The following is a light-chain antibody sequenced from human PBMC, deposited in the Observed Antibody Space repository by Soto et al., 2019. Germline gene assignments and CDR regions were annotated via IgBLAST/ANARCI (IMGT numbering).Light chain of an antibody. V-gene: IGKV1-5*01. CDR1: QSINNW. J-gene: IGKJ1*01. Sequence: DIQMTQSPSTLSSSVGDRLTITCRASQSINNWLAWYQQKPGKAPKFLIYDASSLETGVPSRFSGSGSGTEFNLTISNLQPDDIATYSSQHYNRYSWTFGPGTKV. CDR3: QHYNRYSWT. CDR2: DAS.